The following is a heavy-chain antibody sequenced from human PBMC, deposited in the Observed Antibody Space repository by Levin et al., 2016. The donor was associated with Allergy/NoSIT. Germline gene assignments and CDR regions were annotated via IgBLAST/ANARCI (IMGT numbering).Heavy chain of an antibody. J-gene: IGHJ4*02. V-gene: IGHV1-3*01. Sequence: WVRQAPGQSLEWMGWLNAGNGNTESSQTFQGRVTITRDTSTSTAHMELRSLTSEDTAVYYCARSEITSVGVVKYHLDVWGQGTLVTVSS. CDR3: ARSEITSVGVVKYHLDV. D-gene: IGHD3-16*01. CDR2: LNAGNGNT.